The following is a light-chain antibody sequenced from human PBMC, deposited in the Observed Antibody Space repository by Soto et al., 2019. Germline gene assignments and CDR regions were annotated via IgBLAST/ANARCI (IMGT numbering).Light chain of an antibody. CDR3: QQPSKYPLT. Sequence: EIEFKESPPTLCLSQGERATLSRRASQSVSSCLAWYQQKPGQAPKLLIYDASNWATGVPARFSGSGSGTDFTLTISSLQPEDFATYYCQQPSKYPLTFGGGTNVDIK. V-gene: IGKV3-11*01. CDR1: QSVSSC. J-gene: IGKJ4*01. CDR2: DAS.